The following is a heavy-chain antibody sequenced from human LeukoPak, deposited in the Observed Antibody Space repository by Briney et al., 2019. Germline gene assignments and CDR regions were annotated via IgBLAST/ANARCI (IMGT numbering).Heavy chain of an antibody. CDR3: AGDSVPYSSSSGWRTDAVDI. D-gene: IGHD6-6*01. J-gene: IGHJ3*02. CDR2: IYHSGST. V-gene: IGHV4-59*12. Sequence: SETLSLTCAVSGGSISSYYWSWIRQPPGKGLEWIGYIYHSGSTYYNPSLKSRVTISVDRSKNQFSLKLSSVTAADTAVYYCAGDSVPYSSSSGWRTDAVDIWGPGTMVTVSS. CDR1: GGSISSYY.